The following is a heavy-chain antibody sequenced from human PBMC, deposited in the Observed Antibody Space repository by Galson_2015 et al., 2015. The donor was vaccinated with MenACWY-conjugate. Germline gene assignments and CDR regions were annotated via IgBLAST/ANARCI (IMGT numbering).Heavy chain of an antibody. CDR1: GFTFRRFG. J-gene: IGHJ6*02. D-gene: IGHD3-3*01. Sequence: SLRLSCAASGFTFRRFGMHWVRQAPGKGLEWMAVISYDGSNESYADSVKGRFTISRDNSENSLYLQMNSLRADDTAVYYCARSRGKLNYDFSSSGSESYYYHGMDVWGQGTTVTVSS. CDR2: ISYDGSNE. V-gene: IGHV3-30*03. CDR3: ARSRGKLNYDFSSSGSESYYYHGMDV.